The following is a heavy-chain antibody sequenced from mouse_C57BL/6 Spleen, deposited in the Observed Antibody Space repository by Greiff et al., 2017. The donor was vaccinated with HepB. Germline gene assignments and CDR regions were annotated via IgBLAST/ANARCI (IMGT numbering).Heavy chain of an antibody. D-gene: IGHD2-3*01. CDR1: GYTFTDYY. CDR2: IYPGSGNT. Sequence: VQLQQSGAELVRPGASVKLSCKASGYTFTDYYINWVKQRPGQGLEWIARIYPGSGNTYYNEKFKGKATLTAEKSSSTAYMQLSSLTSEDSAVYFCAREDGYYGGGYWGQGTTLTVSS. V-gene: IGHV1-76*01. J-gene: IGHJ2*01. CDR3: AREDGYYGGGY.